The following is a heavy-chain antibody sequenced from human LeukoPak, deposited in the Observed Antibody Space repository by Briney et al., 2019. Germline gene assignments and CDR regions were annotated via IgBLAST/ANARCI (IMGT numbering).Heavy chain of an antibody. J-gene: IGHJ4*02. CDR3: ARRNWNGKYTFDY. V-gene: IGHV3-7*05. D-gene: IGHD1-1*01. Sequence: PGGSLRLSCAASGFXFSTFLMSWVRQAPGKGLEWVADINQDGSEKYYVDSVKGRFTISRDNAKNSLYLQMNSLRAEDTAVYYRARRNWNGKYTFDYWGQGTLVTVSS. CDR2: INQDGSEK. CDR1: GFXFSTFL.